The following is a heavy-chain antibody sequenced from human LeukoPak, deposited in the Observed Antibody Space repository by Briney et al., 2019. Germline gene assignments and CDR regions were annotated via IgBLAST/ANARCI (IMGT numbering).Heavy chain of an antibody. CDR2: IYYSGST. J-gene: IGHJ5*02. V-gene: IGHV4-61*01. CDR1: GGSVSSGSYY. CDR3: ARELVVPAARRSNNWFDP. D-gene: IGHD2-2*01. Sequence: SETLSLTCTVSGGSVSSGSYYWSWIRQPPGKGLEWIGYIYYSGSTNYNPSLKSRVTISVDTSKNHFSLKLSSVTAADTAVYYCARELVVPAARRSNNWFDPWGQGTLVTVSS.